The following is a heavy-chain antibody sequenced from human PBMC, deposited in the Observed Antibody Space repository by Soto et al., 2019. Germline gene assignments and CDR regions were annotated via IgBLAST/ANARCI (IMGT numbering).Heavy chain of an antibody. CDR1: GFAFSSYW. V-gene: IGHV3-74*01. CDR3: ARAIAAAGIIDY. D-gene: IGHD6-13*01. CDR2: INSDGSST. Sequence: GGSLRLSCAASGFAFSSYWMHWVRQAPGKGLVWVSRINSDGSSTNYADSVKGRFTISRDNAKNTLYLQMNSLRAEDTAVYYCARAIAAAGIIDYWGQGTLVTVSS. J-gene: IGHJ4*02.